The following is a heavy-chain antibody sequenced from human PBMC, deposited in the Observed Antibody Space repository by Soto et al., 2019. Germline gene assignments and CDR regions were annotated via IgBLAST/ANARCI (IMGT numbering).Heavy chain of an antibody. CDR2: IIPILGIA. D-gene: IGHD2-15*01. J-gene: IGHJ6*02. Sequence: QVQLVQSGAEVKKPGSSVKVSCKASGGTFSSYTISWVRQAPGQGLEWMGRIIPILGIANYAQKFQGRVTITADKSTSTAYMELSSLRSEDTAVYYCAREGGYCSGGSCYSWTHGMDVWGQGTTVTVSS. CDR1: GGTFSSYT. CDR3: AREGGYCSGGSCYSWTHGMDV. V-gene: IGHV1-69*08.